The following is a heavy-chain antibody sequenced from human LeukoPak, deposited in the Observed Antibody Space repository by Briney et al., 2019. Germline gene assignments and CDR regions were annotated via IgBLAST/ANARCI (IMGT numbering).Heavy chain of an antibody. V-gene: IGHV3-7*01. J-gene: IGHJ3*02. CDR3: ARDRSGYYQADAFDI. CDR2: IKQDGSEK. Sequence: GGSLRLSCAASGFTFSSYWMSWVRQAPGKGLEWVANIKQDGSEKYYVDSVKGRFTISRDNAKNSLYLQMNSLRAEDTAVYYCARDRSGYYQADAFDIWGQGTMVTVSS. D-gene: IGHD3-22*01. CDR1: GFTFSSYW.